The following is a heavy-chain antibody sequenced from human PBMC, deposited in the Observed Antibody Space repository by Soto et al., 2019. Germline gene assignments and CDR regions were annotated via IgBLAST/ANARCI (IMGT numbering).Heavy chain of an antibody. J-gene: IGHJ4*02. CDR1: GYTFTSYG. CDR3: ARICSSTSCYVPDY. D-gene: IGHD2-2*01. V-gene: IGHV1-18*01. Sequence: ASVKVSCKASGYTFTSYGISWVRQAPGQGLEWMGWISANYGNTNYAQKFQGRVTMTTDESTSTAYMELSSLRSEDTAVYYCARICSSTSCYVPDYWGQGTLVTVSS. CDR2: ISANYGNT.